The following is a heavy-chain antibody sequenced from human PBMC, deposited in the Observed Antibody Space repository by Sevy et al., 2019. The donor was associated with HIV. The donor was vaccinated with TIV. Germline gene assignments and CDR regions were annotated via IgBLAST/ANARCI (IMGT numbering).Heavy chain of an antibody. CDR2: IKRDGTEK. J-gene: IGHJ6*02. CDR1: GFTFSSYW. D-gene: IGHD2-2*01. Sequence: GGSLRLSCAASGFTFSSYWMSWVRQAPGKGLEWVAHIKRDGTEKYYVDPVKGRFTISRDNAKNSLYLQMNSLRAEDTAVYYCARDCSSSSCLWGMDVWGQGTTVTVSS. CDR3: ARDCSSSSCLWGMDV. V-gene: IGHV3-7*03.